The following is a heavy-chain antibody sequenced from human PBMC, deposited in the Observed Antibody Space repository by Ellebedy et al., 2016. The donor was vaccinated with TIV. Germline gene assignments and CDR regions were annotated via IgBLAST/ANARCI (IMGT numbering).Heavy chain of an antibody. CDR2: ISGSGGST. V-gene: IGHV3-23*01. Sequence: GESLKISCAASGFTFSSYAMSWVRQAPGKGLEWVSAISGSGGSTYYADSVKGRFTISRDNSKNTLYLQMNSLRAEDTAVYYCAKWSSTYYYDSSGGLWGQGTLVTVSS. CDR3: AKWSSTYYYDSSGGL. J-gene: IGHJ4*02. CDR1: GFTFSSYA. D-gene: IGHD3-22*01.